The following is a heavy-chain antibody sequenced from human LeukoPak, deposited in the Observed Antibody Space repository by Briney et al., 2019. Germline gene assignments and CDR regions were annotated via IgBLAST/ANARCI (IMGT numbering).Heavy chain of an antibody. CDR2: IYYSGNT. CDR3: ARHPSGYVDY. D-gene: IGHD3-3*01. Sequence: SETLSLTWTVSCDSISNYNYHWGWIRQPPGKGLEWIGTIYYSGNTYYNPSLKSRVNMSVDTSKNQCSLRLSSVTATDTAVYYCARHPSGYVDYWGQGTLVTVSS. V-gene: IGHV4-39*01. J-gene: IGHJ4*02. CDR1: CDSISNYNYH.